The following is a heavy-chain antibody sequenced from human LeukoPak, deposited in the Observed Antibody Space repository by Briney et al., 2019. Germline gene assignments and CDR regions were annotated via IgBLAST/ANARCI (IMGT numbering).Heavy chain of an antibody. CDR2: IYYSGST. V-gene: IGHV4-39*01. CDR3: ASGAVTRLDIGY. D-gene: IGHD4-17*01. Sequence: PSETLSLTCTVSGGSISSSSYYWGWIRQPPGKGLEWIGSIYYSGSTYYNPSLKSRVTISVDTSKNQFSLKLSSVTAADTAVYYCASGAVTRLDIGYWGQGTLVTVSS. J-gene: IGHJ4*02. CDR1: GGSISSSSYY.